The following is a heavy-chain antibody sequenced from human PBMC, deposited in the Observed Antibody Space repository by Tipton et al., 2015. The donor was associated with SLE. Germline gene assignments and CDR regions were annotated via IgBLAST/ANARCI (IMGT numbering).Heavy chain of an antibody. V-gene: IGHV4-34*12. CDR1: GGSFSGYY. J-gene: IGHJ5*02. CDR3: ARQGGRQWFDP. CDR2: IMDTGYT. Sequence: TLSLTCAVYGGSFSGYYWSWIRQSPGQGPEWIGEIMDTGYTNYNPSLKSRVTISRDTSKNEVSLNLTSVTAADTAVYYCARQGGRQWFDPWGQGTLVTVSS. D-gene: IGHD3-16*01.